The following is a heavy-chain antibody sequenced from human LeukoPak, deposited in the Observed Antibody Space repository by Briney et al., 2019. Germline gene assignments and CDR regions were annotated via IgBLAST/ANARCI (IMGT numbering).Heavy chain of an antibody. Sequence: ASVKVSCKASGYTFTGYYMHWVRQAPGQGLEWMGWINPNSGGTNYAQKFQGRVTMTRDTSISTAYMELSRLRSDDTAVYYCARERVVGANPADYYMDVWGKGTTVIVSS. CDR1: GYTFTGYY. J-gene: IGHJ6*03. D-gene: IGHD1-26*01. V-gene: IGHV1-2*02. CDR2: INPNSGGT. CDR3: ARERVVGANPADYYMDV.